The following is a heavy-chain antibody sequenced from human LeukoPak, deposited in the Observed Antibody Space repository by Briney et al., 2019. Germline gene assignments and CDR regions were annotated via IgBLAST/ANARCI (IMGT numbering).Heavy chain of an antibody. D-gene: IGHD2-15*01. J-gene: IGHJ4*02. CDR1: GFTFSSYG. Sequence: GGSLRLSCAASGFTFSSYGMHWVRQAPGKGLEWVAVISYDGSSKYYADSVKGRFTISRDNSKNTLYLQMNSLRAEDTALYYCAKFDEYSVGVDYWGQGTLVTVSS. CDR2: ISYDGSSK. CDR3: AKFDEYSVGVDY. V-gene: IGHV3-30*18.